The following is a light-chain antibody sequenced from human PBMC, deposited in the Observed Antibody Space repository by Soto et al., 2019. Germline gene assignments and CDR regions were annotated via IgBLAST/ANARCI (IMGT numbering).Light chain of an antibody. CDR1: SSDVGSYKF. J-gene: IGLJ3*02. V-gene: IGLV2-23*01. CDR2: EGS. CDR3: CSYAGDSAWV. Sequence: QSALTQPASVSGSPGQSITIYCTGTSSDVGSYKFVSWYQQHPGKAPKLMIYEGSKRPSGVSNRFSGSKSGNTASLTISGLQAEDEADYYCCSYAGDSAWVFGGGTKLTVL.